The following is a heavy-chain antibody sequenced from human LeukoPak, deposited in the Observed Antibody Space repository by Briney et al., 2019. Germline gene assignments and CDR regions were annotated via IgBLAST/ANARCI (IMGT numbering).Heavy chain of an antibody. CDR2: ISAYNGNT. V-gene: IGHV1-18*01. J-gene: IGHJ5*02. CDR3: ARDTMVRGVMVSYNWFDP. CDR1: GYTFTSYG. Sequence: ASVTVSCKASGYTFTSYGISWVRQAPGQGLEWMGWISAYNGNTNYAQKLQGRVTMTTDTSTSTAYMELRSLRSDDTAVYYCARDTMVRGVMVSYNWFDPRGQGTLVTVSS. D-gene: IGHD3-10*01.